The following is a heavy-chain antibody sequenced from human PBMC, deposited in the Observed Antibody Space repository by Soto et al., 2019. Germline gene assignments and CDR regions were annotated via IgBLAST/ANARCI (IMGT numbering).Heavy chain of an antibody. J-gene: IGHJ4*02. CDR2: MYPGNSDI. CDR1: GYSFISYW. D-gene: IGHD3-22*01. V-gene: IGHV5-51*01. Sequence: GESLKISCKGSGYSFISYWIGWVRQMPGKGLEWMGIMYPGNSDIRYNPSFQGQVTMSADRSISTAYLQLSSLEASDTAIYYCTRHSGYEGSGHYPDWGQGTLVTVSS. CDR3: TRHSGYEGSGHYPD.